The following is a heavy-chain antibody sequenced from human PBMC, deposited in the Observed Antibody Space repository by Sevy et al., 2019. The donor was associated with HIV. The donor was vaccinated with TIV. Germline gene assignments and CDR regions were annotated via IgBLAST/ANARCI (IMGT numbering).Heavy chain of an antibody. V-gene: IGHV1-18*01. CDR3: ASFYGSGSYTEIGYYYGMDV. CDR2: ISAYNGNT. J-gene: IGHJ6*02. Sequence: ASVKVSCKASGYTFTSYGISWVRQAPGQGLEWMGWISAYNGNTNYAQRLQGRVTMTTDTSTSTAYMELRSLRSDDTAVYYCASFYGSGSYTEIGYYYGMDVWGQGTTVTVSS. CDR1: GYTFTSYG. D-gene: IGHD3-10*01.